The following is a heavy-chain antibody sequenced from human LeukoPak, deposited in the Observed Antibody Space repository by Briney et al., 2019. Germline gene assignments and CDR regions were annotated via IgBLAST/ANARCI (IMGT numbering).Heavy chain of an antibody. Sequence: SETLSLTCTVSGGSISSYYWSWIRQPPGKGLEWIGYIYTSGSTNYNPSLKSRVTISVDTSKNQFSLKLSSVTAADTAVYYCARGLRFLEWPRENWFDPWGQGTLVTVSP. D-gene: IGHD3-3*01. J-gene: IGHJ5*02. V-gene: IGHV4-4*09. CDR1: GGSISSYY. CDR2: IYTSGST. CDR3: ARGLRFLEWPRENWFDP.